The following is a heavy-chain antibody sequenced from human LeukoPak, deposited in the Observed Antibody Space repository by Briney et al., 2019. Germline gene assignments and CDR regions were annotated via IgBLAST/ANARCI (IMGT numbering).Heavy chain of an antibody. J-gene: IGHJ4*02. D-gene: IGHD5-12*01. CDR2: ISVYNGHT. V-gene: IGHV1-18*01. Sequence: ASVKVSCKVSGYTSLSYGFTWVRQAPGQGLEWMGWISVYNGHTNFAQKFQDRVTLTTDESTNTAYMELKSLRSDDTALYYCAATLWGYSNDWSSFDYWGQGTLVTVSS. CDR3: AATLWGYSNDWSSFDY. CDR1: GYTSLSYG.